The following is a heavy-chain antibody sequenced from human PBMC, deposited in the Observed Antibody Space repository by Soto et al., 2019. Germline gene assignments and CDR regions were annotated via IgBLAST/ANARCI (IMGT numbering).Heavy chain of an antibody. CDR2: IYHTGST. CDR3: ARATFVRKGYYDASDYYFFDY. CDR1: GGSISSGGFS. Sequence: SLSLTCAVSGGSISSGGFSWSWILQPPGKGLECIGYIYHTGSTYYNPSLKSRVTISVDRSKNQFSLRLSSVTAADTAIYYCARATFVRKGYYDASDYYFFDYWGQGTLVTVSS. D-gene: IGHD3-22*01. V-gene: IGHV4-30-2*01. J-gene: IGHJ4*02.